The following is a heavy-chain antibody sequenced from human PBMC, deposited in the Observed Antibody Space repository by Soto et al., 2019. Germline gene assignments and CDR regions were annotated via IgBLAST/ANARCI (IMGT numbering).Heavy chain of an antibody. CDR1: GFSFSSYG. V-gene: IGHV3-33*01. Sequence: QVQLVESGGGVVQPGRSLRLSCAASGFSFSSYGMHWVRQAPGKGQEWVAVIWYDGSNKNYGDSVKGRFTISRDNSKNTLYLQMNSLRDEDTAVYYCARASGEGGDYYGLDVWGQGTTVTVSS. CDR2: IWYDGSNK. D-gene: IGHD3-10*01. J-gene: IGHJ6*02. CDR3: ARASGEGGDYYGLDV.